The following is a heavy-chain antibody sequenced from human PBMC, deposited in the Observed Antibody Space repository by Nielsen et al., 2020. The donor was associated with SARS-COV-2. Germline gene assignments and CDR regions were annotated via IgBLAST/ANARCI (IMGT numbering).Heavy chain of an antibody. Sequence: SLKISCAASGFTFDDYAMHWVRQAPGKGLEWVSGISWNSGSIDYADSVKGRFTISRDNAKNSLYLQMNSLRAEDTALYYCAILPAAMILFPYWGQGTLVTVSS. CDR2: ISWNSGSI. CDR3: AILPAAMILFPY. J-gene: IGHJ4*02. D-gene: IGHD2-2*01. CDR1: GFTFDDYA. V-gene: IGHV3-9*01.